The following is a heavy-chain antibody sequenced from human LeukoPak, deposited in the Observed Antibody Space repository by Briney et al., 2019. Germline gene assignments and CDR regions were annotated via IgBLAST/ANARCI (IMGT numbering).Heavy chain of an antibody. D-gene: IGHD3-22*01. V-gene: IGHV3-30-3*01. CDR1: GFTFSSYA. CDR2: ISYDGSNK. J-gene: IGHJ4*02. CDR3: ARAAAPVHYYDSSGYSDY. Sequence: GGSLRLSCAASGFTFSSYAMHWVRQAPGKGLEWVAVISYDGSNKYYADSVKGRFTISRDNSKNTLYLQMNSLRAEDTAVYYCARAAAPVHYYDSSGYSDYWGQGTLVTVSS.